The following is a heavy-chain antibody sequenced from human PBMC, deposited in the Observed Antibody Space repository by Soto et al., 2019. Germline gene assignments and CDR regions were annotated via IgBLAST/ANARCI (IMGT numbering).Heavy chain of an antibody. CDR1: GFTFKNYD. Sequence: EVQLLESGGGLVQPGGSLRLSCVASGFTFKNYDMRWVRQAPGKGLEWVSGISGSGAITYYAYSVRGRFTISRDNSKNTLYLQLNSLRAEDTAIYYCAKDRQFRSYYESAGHYNNWGQGTLVTVSS. V-gene: IGHV3-23*01. CDR3: AKDRQFRSYYESAGHYNN. CDR2: ISGSGAIT. D-gene: IGHD3-10*01. J-gene: IGHJ4*02.